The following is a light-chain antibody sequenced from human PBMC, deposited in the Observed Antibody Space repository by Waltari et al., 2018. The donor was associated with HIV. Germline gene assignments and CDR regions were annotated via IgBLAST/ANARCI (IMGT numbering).Light chain of an antibody. J-gene: IGKJ4*01. CDR3: QQYYGVPLT. V-gene: IGKV1-NL1*01. CDR1: QDTSPS. CDR2: GAL. Sequence: DIQMTQSPSALSASVGDTVTITCRASQDTSPSVSWFQQQPGKAPNLLFHGALILQRGVPSRFSGSGSGTDYTLTISGLQAEDFATYFCQQYYGVPLTFGGGTRVEF.